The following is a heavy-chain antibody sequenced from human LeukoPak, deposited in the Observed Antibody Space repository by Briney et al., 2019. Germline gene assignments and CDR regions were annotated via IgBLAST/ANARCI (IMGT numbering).Heavy chain of an antibody. CDR1: GFTLSSYS. D-gene: IGHD3-10*01. J-gene: IGHJ3*02. V-gene: IGHV3-21*01. CDR3: ARDSYGALGAFDI. CDR2: ISSNRSYI. Sequence: GGSLRLSCAASGFTLSSYSMNWVRQAPGNGLERVSSISSNRSYIYYADSVKARFTISRDNAKNSLHLQTNSLRAEDTAVYYCARDSYGALGAFDIWGQGTMVTVSS.